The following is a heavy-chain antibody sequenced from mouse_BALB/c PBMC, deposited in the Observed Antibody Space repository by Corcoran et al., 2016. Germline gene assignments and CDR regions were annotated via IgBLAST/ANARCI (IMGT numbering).Heavy chain of an antibody. Sequence: QVQLQQSGPELVKPGASVKISCKASGYSLTSYYIHWVKQRPGQGLEWIGWIFPGSGNTKYNEKFKGKATLTADTSSSTAYMQLSSLTSEDSAVYFCARKLTGNAMDYWGQGTSVTVSS. J-gene: IGHJ4*01. D-gene: IGHD4-1*01. V-gene: IGHV1-66*01. CDR1: GYSLTSYY. CDR3: ARKLTGNAMDY. CDR2: IFPGSGNT.